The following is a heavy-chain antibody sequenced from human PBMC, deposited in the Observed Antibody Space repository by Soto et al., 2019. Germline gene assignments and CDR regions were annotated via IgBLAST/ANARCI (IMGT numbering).Heavy chain of an antibody. V-gene: IGHV3-7*01. J-gene: IGHJ4*02. CDR3: ARDRWWNIVVIPASFDL. D-gene: IGHD2-15*01. Sequence: EVQLVESGGGLVQPGGSLRLSCAASGVSFSAFWMSWVRQIPGKGLEWGANINQDGSEKQYGDSVKGRFTISRENAKNSLFLQTNSLRAEDSAVYYCARDRWWNIVVIPASFDLRGRGALVSVSS. CDR2: INQDGSEK. CDR1: GVSFSAFW.